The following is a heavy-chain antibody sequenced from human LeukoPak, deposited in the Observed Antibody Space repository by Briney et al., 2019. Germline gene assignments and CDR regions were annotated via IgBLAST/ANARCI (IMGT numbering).Heavy chain of an antibody. V-gene: IGHV4-59*08. CDR1: GGSIGSNY. CDR3: AKYGNSGWVIDN. Sequence: PSETLSLTCTVSGGSIGSNYWTWIRQPPGMGLEYIGYIYYTGGTNYNPSLKSRVTISVDTSKNQFSLKLSSVTAADTAVYFCAKYGNSGWVIDNWGQGTLVTVSS. D-gene: IGHD6-19*01. CDR2: IYYTGGT. J-gene: IGHJ4*02.